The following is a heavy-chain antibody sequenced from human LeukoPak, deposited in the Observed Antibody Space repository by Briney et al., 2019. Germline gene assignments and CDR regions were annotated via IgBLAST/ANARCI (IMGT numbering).Heavy chain of an antibody. Sequence: ASETLSLTCTVSGGSISSYYWSWIRQPPGKGLEWIGYIYYSGSTNYNPSLKSRVTISVDTSKNQFTLKLSSVTAADTAVYYCARINDYGDYRSDYWGQGTLVTVSS. V-gene: IGHV4-59*01. D-gene: IGHD4-17*01. CDR2: IYYSGST. CDR1: GGSISSYY. CDR3: ARINDYGDYRSDY. J-gene: IGHJ4*02.